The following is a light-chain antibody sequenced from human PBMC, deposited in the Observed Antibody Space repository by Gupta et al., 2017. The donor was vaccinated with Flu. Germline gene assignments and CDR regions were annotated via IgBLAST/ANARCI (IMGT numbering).Light chain of an antibody. CDR1: KLENNY. CDR2: QDS. V-gene: IGLV3-1*01. CDR3: PEWDSSTSV. Sequence: SYDLTTRPAETVSPGQTASVTCSEDKLENNYACWYQQTPGPSPVLVIYQDSKPPAGIPGRFPGSNSGTTAPLTIGGTQAMEDAYYYCPEWDSSTSVFGGGTKLTVL. J-gene: IGLJ2*01.